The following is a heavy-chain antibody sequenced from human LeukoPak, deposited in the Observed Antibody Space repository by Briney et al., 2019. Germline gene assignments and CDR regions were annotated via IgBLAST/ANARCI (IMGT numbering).Heavy chain of an antibody. J-gene: IGHJ5*02. CDR3: ARAAYYDILTGYYNNWFDP. CDR2: MNPNSGNT. Sequence: GATVKVSCKASGYTFTSYDINWVRQATGQGLEWMGWMNPNSGNTGYAQKFQGRVTMTRNTSISTAYMELSSLRSKDTAVYYCARAAYYDILTGYYNNWFDPWGQGTLVTVSS. D-gene: IGHD3-9*01. CDR1: GYTFTSYD. V-gene: IGHV1-8*01.